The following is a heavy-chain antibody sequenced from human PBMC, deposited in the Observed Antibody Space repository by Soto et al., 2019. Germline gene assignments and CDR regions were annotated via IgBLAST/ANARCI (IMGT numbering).Heavy chain of an antibody. CDR2: IHYSGRT. V-gene: IGHV4-59*12. CDR1: NGSTSGFY. J-gene: IGHJ4*02. CDR3: VRVGVGIGNHFDS. D-gene: IGHD1-26*01. Sequence: SETLSLTCSVSNGSTSGFYWTWIRQPPGKILEWIGYIHYSGRTDYNPFLTSRATMSVDTSKNQFSLNLKSITAADTAVYYCVRVGVGIGNHFDSWGRGTLVTVSS.